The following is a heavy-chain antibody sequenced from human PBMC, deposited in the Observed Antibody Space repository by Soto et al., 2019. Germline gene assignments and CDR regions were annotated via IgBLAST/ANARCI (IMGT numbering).Heavy chain of an antibody. Sequence: TSETLSLTCTVSGGTISSGGYYWSWIRQHPGKGLEWIGYTYYSGSTYYNTSLKSRVTISVDTSKNQFSLKLSSVTAADTAVYYCARTASDYYDSSGYYYPNWFDPWGQGTLVTVSS. V-gene: IGHV4-31*03. J-gene: IGHJ5*02. D-gene: IGHD3-22*01. CDR2: TYYSGST. CDR3: ARTASDYYDSSGYYYPNWFDP. CDR1: GGTISSGGYY.